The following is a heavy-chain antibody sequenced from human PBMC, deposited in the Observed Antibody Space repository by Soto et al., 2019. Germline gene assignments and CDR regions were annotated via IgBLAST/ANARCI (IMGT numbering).Heavy chain of an antibody. Sequence: PGGSLRLSCAASGFTFSSYAMSWVRQAPGKGLEWVSAISGSGGSTYYADSVKGRFTISRDNSKNTLYLQMNSLRAEDTAVYYCANLGGPGQTITIFGVVMPNNFDYWGQGTLVTVSS. CDR1: GFTFSSYA. CDR2: ISGSGGST. J-gene: IGHJ4*02. V-gene: IGHV3-23*01. CDR3: ANLGGPGQTITIFGVVMPNNFDY. D-gene: IGHD3-3*01.